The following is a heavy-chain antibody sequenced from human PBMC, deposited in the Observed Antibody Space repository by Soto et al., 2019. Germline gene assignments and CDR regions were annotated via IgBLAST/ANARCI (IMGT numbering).Heavy chain of an antibody. CDR3: AKGRLSGGSYFDY. Sequence: EVQLLESGGGLVQPGGSLRLSCAASGFTFSSYAMSWVRQAPGEGLEWVSAISGSGGSTYYADSVKGRFTISRDNSKNTLYLQMNSLRAEDTAVYYCAKGRLSGGSYFDYWGQGTLVTVSS. V-gene: IGHV3-23*01. CDR1: GFTFSSYA. CDR2: ISGSGGST. J-gene: IGHJ4*02. D-gene: IGHD1-26*01.